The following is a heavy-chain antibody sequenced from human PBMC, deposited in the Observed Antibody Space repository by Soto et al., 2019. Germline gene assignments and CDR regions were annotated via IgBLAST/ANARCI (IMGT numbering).Heavy chain of an antibody. D-gene: IGHD2-15*01. J-gene: IGHJ6*02. CDR3: ARERQNYCSGGSRYHYYGMDV. V-gene: IGHV1-46*01. CDR1: GYTFTKYY. Sequence: AASVKVSCKASGYTFTKYYMHWVRQAPGQGLEWMGIINPSGGSTSYAQKFQGRVTMTRDTSISTAYMELSRLRSDDTAVYYCARERQNYCSGGSRYHYYGMDVWGQGTTVTVSS. CDR2: INPSGGST.